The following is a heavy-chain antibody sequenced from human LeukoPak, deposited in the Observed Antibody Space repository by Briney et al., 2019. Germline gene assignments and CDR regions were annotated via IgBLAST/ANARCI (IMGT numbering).Heavy chain of an antibody. CDR3: ASMTYSRSFDY. CDR2: INHSGST. V-gene: IGHV4-34*01. Sequence: PSETLSLTCAVYGGSFSGYYWSWIRQPPGKGLEWIGEINHSGSTNYNPSLKSRVTISEDTSKNQFSLKLSSVTAADTALYYCASMTYSRSFDYWGQGTLVTVSS. D-gene: IGHD6-13*01. J-gene: IGHJ4*02. CDR1: GGSFSGYY.